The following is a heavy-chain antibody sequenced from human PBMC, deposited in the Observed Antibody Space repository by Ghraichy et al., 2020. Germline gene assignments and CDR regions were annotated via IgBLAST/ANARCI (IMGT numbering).Heavy chain of an antibody. CDR2: IYYTGST. V-gene: IGHV4-39*01. J-gene: IGHJ4*02. CDR1: GGSISSTDYY. D-gene: IGHD3-10*01. Sequence: LNISCTVSGGSISSTDYYCNWIRQSPGKGLEWIGGIYYTGSTYYNPSLKSRVTISVDTSKNQFSLNLGSVTAADTAVYYCARSYGSYVDWGQGTLVTVSS. CDR3: ARSYGSYVD.